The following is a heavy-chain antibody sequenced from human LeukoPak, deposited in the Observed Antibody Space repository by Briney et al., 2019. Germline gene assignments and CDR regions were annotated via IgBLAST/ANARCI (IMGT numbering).Heavy chain of an antibody. CDR3: ARDRYEYSSSFGYYYYYMDV. D-gene: IGHD6-6*01. V-gene: IGHV1-69*13. J-gene: IGHJ6*03. CDR1: GGTFSSYA. CDR2: IIPIFGTA. Sequence: SVKVSCKASGGTFSSYAISWVRQAPGQGLEWMGGIIPIFGTANYAQKFQGRVTITADESTSTAYMELSSLRSEDTAVYYCARDRYEYSSSFGYYYYYMDVWGKGTTVTVSS.